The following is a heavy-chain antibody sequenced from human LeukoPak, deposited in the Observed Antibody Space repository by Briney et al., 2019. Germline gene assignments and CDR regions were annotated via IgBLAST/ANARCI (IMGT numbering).Heavy chain of an antibody. Sequence: GGSLRLSCAASGFTFSSYGMHWVRQAPGKGLEWVAFIRYDGSNKYYADSVKGRFTISRDNSKNTLYLQMNSLRAEDTAVYYCAKDRVLYGSGMPLLDYWGQGTLVTVSS. CDR2: IRYDGSNK. V-gene: IGHV3-30*02. CDR1: GFTFSSYG. D-gene: IGHD3-10*01. CDR3: AKDRVLYGSGMPLLDY. J-gene: IGHJ4*02.